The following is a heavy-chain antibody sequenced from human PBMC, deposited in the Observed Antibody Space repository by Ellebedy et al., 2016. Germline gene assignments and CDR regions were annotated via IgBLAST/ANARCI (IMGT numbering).Heavy chain of an antibody. V-gene: IGHV4-4*02. J-gene: IGHJ4*02. CDR2: IHHSGRS. D-gene: IGHD6-13*01. Sequence: SETLSLXXTVSTGTFISDTLWHWVRPAPGKGLEWIGEIHHSGRSNFNPSLQSRVTLSLGTARTQFSLRLTSVNAADTAIYYCARDGGSSWQPLDIWGQGALVTVSS. CDR1: TGTFISDTL. CDR3: ARDGGSSWQPLDI.